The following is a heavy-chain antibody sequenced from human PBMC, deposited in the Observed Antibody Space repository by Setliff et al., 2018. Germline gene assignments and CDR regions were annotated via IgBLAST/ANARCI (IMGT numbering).Heavy chain of an antibody. V-gene: IGHV1-69*06. D-gene: IGHD1-1*01. CDR3: ARDSVTLAQLERRGGWHYFRMDV. Sequence: SVKVSCKASGGTFSGYAFSWVRQAPGQGLEWMGGITPIFETAHYAEKFQGRVTITADKSTSTVHMELSSLISADSAVYFCARDSVTLAQLERRGGWHYFRMDVWGQGTTVTSP. CDR1: GGTFSGYA. CDR2: ITPIFETA. J-gene: IGHJ6*02.